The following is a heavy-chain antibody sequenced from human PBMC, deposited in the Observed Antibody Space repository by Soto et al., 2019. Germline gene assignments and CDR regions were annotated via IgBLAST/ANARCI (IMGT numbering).Heavy chain of an antibody. CDR3: ARNRDDYGDP. Sequence: EVQLLESGGGLVQPGGSLRLSCAASGFTFSSYAMSWVRQAPGKGLEWVSAISGSGGSTYYADSVKGRFTISRDNSKNTLYLHMNGLRAEDTAVCYCARNRDDYGDPWGQGTLVTVSS. D-gene: IGHD4-17*01. CDR1: GFTFSSYA. CDR2: ISGSGGST. J-gene: IGHJ5*02. V-gene: IGHV3-23*01.